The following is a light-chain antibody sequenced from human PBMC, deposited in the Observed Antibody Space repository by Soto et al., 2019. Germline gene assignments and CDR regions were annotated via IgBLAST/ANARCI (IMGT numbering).Light chain of an antibody. Sequence: IVLTQSPATLSVSPGERVTLSCRASENVGTNLVWYQQRPGQPPRLLIYVSSTRVTGISATFSGSGSRTEFTLTISSLQSEDSAVYYCQQYNNSGLSFGGGTRVEIK. CDR1: ENVGTN. CDR2: VSS. CDR3: QQYNNSGLS. J-gene: IGKJ4*01. V-gene: IGKV3D-15*01.